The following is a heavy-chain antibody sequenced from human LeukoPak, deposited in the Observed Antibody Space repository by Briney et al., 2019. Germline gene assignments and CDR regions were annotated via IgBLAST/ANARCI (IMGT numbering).Heavy chain of an antibody. D-gene: IGHD5-18*01. V-gene: IGHV3-33*06. J-gene: IGHJ4*02. CDR3: AKALTPRDTAMVKGY. Sequence: PGGSLRLSCAASGFTFSSYGMHWVRQAPGKGLEWVAVIWCDGSSKSYADSVKGRFTISRDNSKNTLYLQMNSLRAEDTAVYYCAKALTPRDTAMVKGYWGQGTLVTVSS. CDR2: IWCDGSSK. CDR1: GFTFSSYG.